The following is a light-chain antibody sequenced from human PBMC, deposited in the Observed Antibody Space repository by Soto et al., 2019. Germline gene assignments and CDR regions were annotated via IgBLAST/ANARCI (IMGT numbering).Light chain of an antibody. CDR3: QTWGTGIQV. Sequence: QSVLTQSPSASASLGASVKLTCTLSSGHSSYAIAWHQQQPEKGPRYLMKLSSDGSHSKGDGVPDRSSGSSSGAERYLTISSLQSEDEADYYCQTWGTGIQVFGGGTKLTVL. V-gene: IGLV4-69*01. CDR2: LSSDGSH. CDR1: SGHSSYA. J-gene: IGLJ2*01.